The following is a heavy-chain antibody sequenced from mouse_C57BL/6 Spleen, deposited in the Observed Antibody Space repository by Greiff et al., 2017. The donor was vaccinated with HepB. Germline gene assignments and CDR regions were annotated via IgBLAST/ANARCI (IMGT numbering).Heavy chain of an antibody. V-gene: IGHV14-1*01. Sequence: VQLQQPGAELVRPGASVKLSCTASGFNIKDYYMHWVKQRPEQGLEWIGRIDPEDGDTEYAPKFQGKATMTADTSSNTAYLQLSSLTSEDTAVYYCTTSLYYDYEEAWFAYWGQGTLVTVSA. CDR1: GFNIKDYY. CDR3: TTSLYYDYEEAWFAY. CDR2: IDPEDGDT. J-gene: IGHJ3*01. D-gene: IGHD2-4*01.